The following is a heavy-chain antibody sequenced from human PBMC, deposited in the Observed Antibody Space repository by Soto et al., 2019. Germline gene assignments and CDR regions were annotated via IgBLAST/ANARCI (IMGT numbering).Heavy chain of an antibody. J-gene: IGHJ4*02. CDR3: ARGRGIYYGGNKYYFDY. Sequence: SETLSLTCTVSGGSISSSSYYWGWIRQPPGKGLEWIGEINHSGGTNYNTSLKSRVTVSVDTPKNQFSLKLTSVTAADTAVYFCARGRGIYYGGNKYYFDYWGRGSLVTVSS. CDR2: INHSGGT. V-gene: IGHV4-39*07. D-gene: IGHD4-17*01. CDR1: GGSISSSSYY.